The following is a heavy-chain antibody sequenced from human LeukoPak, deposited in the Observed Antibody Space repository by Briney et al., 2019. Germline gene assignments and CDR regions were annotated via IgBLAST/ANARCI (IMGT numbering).Heavy chain of an antibody. Sequence: GESLKISCKGSGYRFTSYWIGWVRQMPGKGLEWMGIIYPGDSDTRYSPSFQGQVTISADKSISTAYLQWSSLKASDTAMYYCARHIREYSSGKGAFDIWGQGTMVTVSS. CDR2: IYPGDSDT. V-gene: IGHV5-51*01. CDR3: ARHIREYSSGKGAFDI. D-gene: IGHD6-19*01. CDR1: GYRFTSYW. J-gene: IGHJ3*02.